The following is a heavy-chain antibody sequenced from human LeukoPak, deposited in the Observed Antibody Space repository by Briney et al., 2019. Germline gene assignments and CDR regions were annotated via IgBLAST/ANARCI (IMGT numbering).Heavy chain of an antibody. J-gene: IGHJ5*02. V-gene: IGHV4-34*01. D-gene: IGHD4-17*01. CDR2: INHSGST. CDR1: GGSFSGYY. CDR3: ASLSRRLYGDYPP. Sequence: SETLSLTCAVYGGSFSGYYWSWIRQPPGKGLEWIGEINHSGSTNYNPSLKSRVTISVDTSKNQFSLKLSSVTAADTAVYYCASLSRRLYGDYPPWGQGTLVTVSS.